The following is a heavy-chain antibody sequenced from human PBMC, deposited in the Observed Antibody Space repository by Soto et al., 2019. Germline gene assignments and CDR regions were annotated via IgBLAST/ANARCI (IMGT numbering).Heavy chain of an antibody. CDR3: ARDPDSSSWYHWFDP. V-gene: IGHV3-48*01. Sequence: PGGSLRLSCAASGCTFSSYSMNWVRQAPGKGLEWVSYISSSSSTIYYADSVKGRFTISRDNAKNSLYLQMNSLRAEDTAVYYCARDPDSSSWYHWFDPWGQGTLVTVSS. CDR1: GCTFSSYS. D-gene: IGHD6-13*01. J-gene: IGHJ5*02. CDR2: ISSSSSTI.